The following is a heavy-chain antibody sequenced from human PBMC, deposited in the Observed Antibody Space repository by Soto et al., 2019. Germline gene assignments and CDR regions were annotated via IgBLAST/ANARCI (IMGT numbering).Heavy chain of an antibody. CDR1: GGSISSSSYY. CDR2: IYYSGST. CDR3: ARDSVSYFDY. V-gene: IGHV4-39*07. Sequence: PSETLSLTCTVSGGSISSSSYYWGWIRQPPGKGLEWIGSIYYSGSTNYNPSLKSRVTISVDTSKNQFSLKLSSVTAADTAVYYCARDSVSYFDYWGQGTLVTVSS. J-gene: IGHJ4*02.